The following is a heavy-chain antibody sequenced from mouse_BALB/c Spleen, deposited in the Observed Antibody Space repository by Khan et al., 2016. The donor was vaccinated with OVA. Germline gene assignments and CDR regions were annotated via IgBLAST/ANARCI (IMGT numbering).Heavy chain of an antibody. V-gene: IGHV3-2*02. CDR3: AIGLTY. J-gene: IGHJ3*01. CDR1: GYSITSDYA. Sequence: QLEESGPGLVKPSQSLSLTCTVTGYSITSDYAWNWIRQFPGNKLEWMGYISYSGRTSYNPSLKSRISVTRDTSKNQFFLQLNSVTTEDTATYYCAIGLTYWGQGTLVTVSA. CDR2: ISYSGRT.